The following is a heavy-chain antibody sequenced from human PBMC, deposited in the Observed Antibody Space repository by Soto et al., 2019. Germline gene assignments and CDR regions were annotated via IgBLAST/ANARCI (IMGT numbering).Heavy chain of an antibody. CDR1: GFTFSSYA. Sequence: QVQLVESGGGVVQPGRSLRLSCAASGFTFSSYAMHWVRQAPGKGLEWVAVISYDGSNKYYADSVKGRFTISRDNSKNTLYLPMNSLRAEDTAVYYCASSPGARGWSYWGQGTLVTVSS. CDR3: ASSPGARGWSY. D-gene: IGHD6-19*01. J-gene: IGHJ4*02. V-gene: IGHV3-30-3*01. CDR2: ISYDGSNK.